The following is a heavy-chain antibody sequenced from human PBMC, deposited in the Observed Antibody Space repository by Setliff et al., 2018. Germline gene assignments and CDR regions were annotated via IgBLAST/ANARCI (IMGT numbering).Heavy chain of an antibody. D-gene: IGHD3-10*01. CDR1: GGPFSGYY. CDR2: INHSGGT. Sequence: PSETLSLTCAVQGGPFSGYYWSWIRQPPGKGLESIGDINHSGGTNYNPSRKSRLIMSRDTSKNQFSLNLKSVAAADTAVYFCARESATIGEFPLYSFDKWGQGIPVTVSS. CDR3: ARESATIGEFPLYSFDK. V-gene: IGHV4-34*10. J-gene: IGHJ4*02.